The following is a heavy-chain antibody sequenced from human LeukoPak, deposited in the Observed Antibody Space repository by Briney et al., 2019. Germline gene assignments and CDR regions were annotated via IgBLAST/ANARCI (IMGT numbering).Heavy chain of an antibody. D-gene: IGHD1-26*01. CDR3: ATRGRSGYYYGMDV. CDR1: GFIVSNNY. Sequence: GGSLRLSCAASGFIVSNNYMSWARQAPGKGLEWVSIISTRGTTYYADSVKGRFTISRDNSQNTLYLQMDSLRAEDTAVYYCATRGRSGYYYGMDVWGQGTTVTVSS. CDR2: ISTRGTT. V-gene: IGHV3-66*01. J-gene: IGHJ6*02.